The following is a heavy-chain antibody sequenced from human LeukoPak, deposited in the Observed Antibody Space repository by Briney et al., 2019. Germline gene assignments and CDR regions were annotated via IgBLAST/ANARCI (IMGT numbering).Heavy chain of an antibody. CDR3: ARVFGYSYGSRFDFDY. V-gene: IGHV1-69*04. D-gene: IGHD5-18*01. J-gene: IGHJ4*02. Sequence: SVNVSRKASGGTFSSYAISWVRQAPGQGLEWMGRILPILGIANYAQKFQGRVTITADKSTSTAYMELSSLRSEDTAVYYCARVFGYSYGSRFDFDYWGQGTLVTVSS. CDR1: GGTFSSYA. CDR2: ILPILGIA.